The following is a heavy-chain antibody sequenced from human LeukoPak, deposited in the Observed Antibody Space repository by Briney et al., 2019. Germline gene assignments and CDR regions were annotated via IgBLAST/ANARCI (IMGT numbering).Heavy chain of an antibody. D-gene: IGHD1-7*01. Sequence: ASVTVSFTASGGTFISYAISWVRQAPGQGVERMGGIIPIFGTENYTQKFQGRVTITTDESTSTAYMELSSLRSEDTAVYYCARDNYAGANWFDPWGQGTLVTVSS. CDR3: ARDNYAGANWFDP. V-gene: IGHV1-69*05. J-gene: IGHJ5*02. CDR2: IIPIFGTE. CDR1: GGTFISYA.